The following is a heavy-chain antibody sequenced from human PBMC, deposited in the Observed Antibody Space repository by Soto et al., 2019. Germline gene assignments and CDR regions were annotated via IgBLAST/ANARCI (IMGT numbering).Heavy chain of an antibody. CDR3: AKDFTIFGVIIMGLIFDS. CDR2: ITGSGDST. V-gene: IGHV3-23*01. J-gene: IGHJ4*02. CDR1: GFTFSTYA. D-gene: IGHD3-3*01. Sequence: GGSLRLSCAASGFTFSTYALSWVRQAPGKGLEWVSAITGSGDSTSYADSVKGRFTISRDNSKHTLFLQMDSLRAEDTGVYYCAKDFTIFGVIIMGLIFDSWGQGTLVTVSS.